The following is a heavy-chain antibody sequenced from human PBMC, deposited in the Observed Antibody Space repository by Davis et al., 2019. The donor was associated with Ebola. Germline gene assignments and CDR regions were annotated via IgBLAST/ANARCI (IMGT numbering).Heavy chain of an antibody. Sequence: PSETLSLTCTISGGSITSDNYYWSWIRQHPGKGLEWLGFINYSGTSYYNPSLKSRVTISVDTSKRQFSLQLTSVTAADTAVYYCASGFREQLVNPHPQSYYYGMNVWGQGTTVTVSS. D-gene: IGHD6-6*01. CDR1: GGSITSDNYY. CDR3: ASGFREQLVNPHPQSYYYGMNV. CDR2: INYSGTS. V-gene: IGHV4-31*03. J-gene: IGHJ6*02.